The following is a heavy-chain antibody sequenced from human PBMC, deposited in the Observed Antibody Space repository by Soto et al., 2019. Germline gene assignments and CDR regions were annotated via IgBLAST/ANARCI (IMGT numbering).Heavy chain of an antibody. V-gene: IGHV3-49*04. J-gene: IGHJ5*02. CDR1: GFTFGDYT. CDR3: TRDERAYWTAERCIPGP. Sequence: GGSMRLSCTASGFTFGDYTMSWVRQAPGKGLEWIGFIRSKPYGGTTEYAASLKGRFTISRDDSKNIAYLQLNNLKTEDTAVKNCTRDERAYWTAERCIPGPWRQGTRVTVSS. CDR2: IRSKPYGGTT. D-gene: IGHD2-8*02.